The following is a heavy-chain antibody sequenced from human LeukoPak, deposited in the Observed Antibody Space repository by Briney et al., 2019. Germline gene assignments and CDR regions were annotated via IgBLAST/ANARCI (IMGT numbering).Heavy chain of an antibody. J-gene: IGHJ4*02. D-gene: IGHD3-3*01. CDR1: GGSISSSSYY. V-gene: IGHV4-39*01. CDR3: ARRYDFWSGPAFDY. CDR2: IYYSGST. Sequence: SDTLSLTCTVSGGSISSSSYYWGWIRQPPGKGLEWIGSIYYSGSTYYNPSLKSRVTISVDTSKNQFPLKLSSVTAADTAVYYCARRYDFWSGPAFDYWGQGTLVTVSS.